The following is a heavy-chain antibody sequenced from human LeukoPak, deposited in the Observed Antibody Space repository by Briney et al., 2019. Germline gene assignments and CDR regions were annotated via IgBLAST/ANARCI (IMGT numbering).Heavy chain of an antibody. Sequence: ASVTVSCTASGYTFTSYGISWVRQAPGQGLEWMGWISAYNGNTNYAQKLQGRVTMTTDTSTSTAYMELRSLRSDDTAVYYCARESGNWNPLNYYYYGMDVWGQGTTVTVSS. J-gene: IGHJ6*02. CDR3: ARESGNWNPLNYYYYGMDV. D-gene: IGHD1-20*01. V-gene: IGHV1-18*01. CDR1: GYTFTSYG. CDR2: ISAYNGNT.